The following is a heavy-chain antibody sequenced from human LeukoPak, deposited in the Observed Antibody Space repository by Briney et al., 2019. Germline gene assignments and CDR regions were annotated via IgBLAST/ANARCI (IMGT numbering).Heavy chain of an antibody. CDR1: GYTFTSYD. V-gene: IGHV1-8*01. J-gene: IGHJ5*02. CDR3: ARVRSGTYVSWFDP. Sequence: GASVKVSCRASGYTFTSYDINWVRQASGQGLEWMGWMNPISGNTGYVQRFQGRVTMTRDTSTSTAYMELSSLRFKDTAVYYCARVRSGTYVSWFDPWGQGTLVTVSS. CDR2: MNPISGNT. D-gene: IGHD1-26*01.